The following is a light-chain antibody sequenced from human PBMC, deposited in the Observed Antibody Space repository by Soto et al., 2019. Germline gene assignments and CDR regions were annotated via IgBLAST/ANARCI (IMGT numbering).Light chain of an antibody. CDR1: SGHSSYA. J-gene: IGLJ2*01. Sequence: QSVLTQSPSASASLGASVKLTCTVSSGHSSYAIAWHQQQPEKGTRYLMKLNSDGSHSKGDGIPDRFSGSSSGAERYLTSSSLQSEAEADYSCQTWGTGIGVFGGGTKLTVL. V-gene: IGLV4-69*01. CDR3: QTWGTGIGV. CDR2: LNSDGSH.